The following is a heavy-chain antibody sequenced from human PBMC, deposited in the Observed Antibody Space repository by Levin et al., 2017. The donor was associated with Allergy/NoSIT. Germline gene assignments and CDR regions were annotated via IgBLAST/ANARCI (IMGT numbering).Heavy chain of an antibody. CDR2: ITGGGFNT. Sequence: GGSLRLSCAVSGFTISEYAMAWVRQAPGKGLEWVSVITGGGFNTYYGDSVKGRFTVSRDDSKDTLYLELNSLGGEDTAVYYCAKKQGGTSGFAFDVWGQGTMVTVSS. CDR3: AKKQGGTSGFAFDV. CDR1: GFTISEYA. J-gene: IGHJ3*01. V-gene: IGHV3-23*01. D-gene: IGHD1-1*01.